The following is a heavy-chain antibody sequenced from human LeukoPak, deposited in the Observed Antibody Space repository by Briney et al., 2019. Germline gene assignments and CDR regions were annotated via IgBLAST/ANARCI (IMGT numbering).Heavy chain of an antibody. CDR1: GYTFTGYY. Sequence: ASVKVSCKASGYTFTGYYMHWVRQAPGQGLEWMGWIDPNSGGTNYAQKFQGRVTMARDTSINTAYMELSRLRSDDTAVYFCARGHYYSDSDAFPLHYWGQGTLVTVSS. D-gene: IGHD3-22*01. CDR3: ARGHYYSDSDAFPLHY. V-gene: IGHV1-2*02. CDR2: IDPNSGGT. J-gene: IGHJ4*02.